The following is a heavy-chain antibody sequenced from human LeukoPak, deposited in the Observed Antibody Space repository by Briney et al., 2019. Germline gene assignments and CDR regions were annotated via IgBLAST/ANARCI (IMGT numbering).Heavy chain of an antibody. J-gene: IGHJ6*02. V-gene: IGHV3-53*01. Sequence: GGSLRLSCAASGFTVSSNCMSWVRQAPGKGVEWVSVIYSGGSTYYADSVKGRFTISRDNSKNTMYLQMNSLRAEDTAVYYCARDEHYYYGLDVWGQGTTVTVSS. CDR3: ARDEHYYYGLDV. CDR1: GFTVSSNC. CDR2: IYSGGST.